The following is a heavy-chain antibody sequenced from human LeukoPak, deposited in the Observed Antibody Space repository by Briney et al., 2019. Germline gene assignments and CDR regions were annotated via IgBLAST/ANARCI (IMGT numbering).Heavy chain of an antibody. CDR1: GFTFSSYW. J-gene: IGHJ6*03. CDR2: IKQDGSEK. V-gene: IGHV3-7*01. CDR3: ASLSPEDIVLMVYVRYYYYMDV. D-gene: IGHD2-8*01. Sequence: GGSLRLSCAASGFTFSSYWMSWVRQAPGKGLEWVANIKQDGSEKYYVDSVKGRFTISRDNAKNSLYLQMNSLRAEDTAVYYCASLSPEDIVLMVYVRYYYYMDVWGKGTTVTVSS.